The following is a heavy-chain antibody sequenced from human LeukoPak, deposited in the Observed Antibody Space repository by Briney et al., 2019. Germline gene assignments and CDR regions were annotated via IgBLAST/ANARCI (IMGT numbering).Heavy chain of an antibody. CDR3: AKVEGASKASVY. D-gene: IGHD1-1*01. CDR1: GFIFSDAW. V-gene: IGHV3-23*01. CDR2: ISGSGGST. J-gene: IGHJ4*02. Sequence: PGGSLRLSCTASGFIFSDAWMTWVRQAPGRGLEWVSSISGSGGSTYYADSVKGRFTISRDNSKNTLYLQMYSLRAEDTAVYYCAKVEGASKASVYWGQGALVTVSS.